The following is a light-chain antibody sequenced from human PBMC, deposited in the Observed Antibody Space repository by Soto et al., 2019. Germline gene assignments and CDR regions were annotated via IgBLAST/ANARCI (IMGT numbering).Light chain of an antibody. V-gene: IGLV2-8*01. CDR1: SSDVGGYDS. J-gene: IGLJ2*01. Sequence: QSALTQPPSASGSPGQSVTISCTGASSDVGGYDSVSWYQQHPGKAPKLMIYEVYKRPSGVPDRFSGSKSGNTASLSVSGLQADDEADYYCSSYAGRYNVFFGGGTQLTVL. CDR3: SSYAGRYNVF. CDR2: EVY.